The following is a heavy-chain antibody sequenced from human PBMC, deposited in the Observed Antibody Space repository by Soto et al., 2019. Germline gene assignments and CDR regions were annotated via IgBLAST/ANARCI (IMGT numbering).Heavy chain of an antibody. Sequence: EVQLVESGGGLVKPGGSLRLSCAASGFTFSSYSMNWVRQAPGKGLEWVSSISSSGSTIYYADSVKGRFTISRDNAKNSLYLQMNSLRAEDTAVYYCARERGNRYYYYYYGMDVWGQGTTVTVSS. J-gene: IGHJ6*02. CDR2: ISSSGSTI. CDR1: GFTFSSYS. CDR3: ARERGNRYYYYYYGMDV. D-gene: IGHD1-1*01. V-gene: IGHV3-21*04.